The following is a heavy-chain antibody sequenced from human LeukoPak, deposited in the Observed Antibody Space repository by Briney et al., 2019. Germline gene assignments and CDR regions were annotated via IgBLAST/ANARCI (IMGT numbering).Heavy chain of an antibody. Sequence: PGGSLRLSCAASGFTFSSYWMSWVRQAPGKGLEWVANIKQDGSEKYYVDSVKGRFTISRDNAKNSLYLQMNSLRAEDTAVYYCARAEKNTIFGVVIKGFDYWGQGTLVTVSS. CDR3: ARAEKNTIFGVVIKGFDY. D-gene: IGHD3-3*01. CDR1: GFTFSSYW. V-gene: IGHV3-7*01. J-gene: IGHJ4*02. CDR2: IKQDGSEK.